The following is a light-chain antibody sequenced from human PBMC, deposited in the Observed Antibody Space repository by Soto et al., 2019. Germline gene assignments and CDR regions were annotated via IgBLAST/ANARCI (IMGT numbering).Light chain of an antibody. CDR1: STDVGGYNY. Sequence: QSALTQPRSVSGAPGQSVTISCTGTSTDVGGYNYVSWYQQYPGKVPKLMLYDVSKRPSGVPDRFSGSKSGNTASLTISGLQAEDEADYYCCSYAGRDTLYVFGSGTKVTV. J-gene: IGLJ1*01. CDR3: CSYAGRDTLYV. CDR2: DVS. V-gene: IGLV2-11*01.